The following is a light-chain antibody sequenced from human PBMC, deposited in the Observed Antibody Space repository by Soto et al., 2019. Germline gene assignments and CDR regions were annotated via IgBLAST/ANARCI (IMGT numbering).Light chain of an antibody. Sequence: DIQMTQSPSTLSPSVGDRVTITCRASRSISDWLAWYQQKPGKAPKLLIFDASSLKSGVPSRFSGSGSGTEFTLTISGLQPDVVATYYCLQYSSHSWTFGQGTKVDIK. J-gene: IGKJ1*01. CDR1: RSISDW. CDR3: LQYSSHSWT. V-gene: IGKV1-5*01. CDR2: DAS.